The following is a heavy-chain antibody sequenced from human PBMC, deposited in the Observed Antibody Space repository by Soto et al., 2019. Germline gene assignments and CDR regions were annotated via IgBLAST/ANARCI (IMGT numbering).Heavy chain of an antibody. V-gene: IGHV4-39*01. CDR1: GGSISSSSYY. Sequence: QLQLQESGPGLVKPSETLSPTCTVSGGSISSSSYYWGWIRQPPGKGLEWIGSIYYSGSTYYNPSLKSRVTISVDTSKNQFSLKLSSVTAADTAGYYCAIRYCSGGSCPFDPWGQGTLVTVSS. CDR3: AIRYCSGGSCPFDP. CDR2: IYYSGST. J-gene: IGHJ5*02. D-gene: IGHD2-15*01.